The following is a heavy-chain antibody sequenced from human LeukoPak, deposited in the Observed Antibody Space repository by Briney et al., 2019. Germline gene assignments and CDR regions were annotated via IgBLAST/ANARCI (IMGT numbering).Heavy chain of an antibody. Sequence: GGSLRLSCAASGFTFSSYAMHWVRQPPGKGLEYVSGISSNGGSTYYANSVKGRFTISGDNSKNTVYLQMGSLRAEDMAVYYCARGNTLTGYSRYWGQGTLVTVSS. V-gene: IGHV3-64*01. J-gene: IGHJ4*02. D-gene: IGHD3-9*01. CDR2: ISSNGGST. CDR1: GFTFSSYA. CDR3: ARGNTLTGYSRY.